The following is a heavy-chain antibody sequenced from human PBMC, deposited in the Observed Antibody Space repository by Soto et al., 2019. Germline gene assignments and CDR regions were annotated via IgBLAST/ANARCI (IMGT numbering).Heavy chain of an antibody. V-gene: IGHV1-18*01. CDR1: GYTFTSYG. CDR3: ARGYDFWSGYYTQDY. D-gene: IGHD3-3*01. CDR2: ISAYNGNT. Sequence: ASVKVSFKASGYTFTSYGISWVRQAPGQGLEWMGWISAYNGNTNYAQKLQGRVNMTTDTSTSTAYMELRSLRSDDTAVYYCARGYDFWSGYYTQDYWGQGTLVTVSS. J-gene: IGHJ4*02.